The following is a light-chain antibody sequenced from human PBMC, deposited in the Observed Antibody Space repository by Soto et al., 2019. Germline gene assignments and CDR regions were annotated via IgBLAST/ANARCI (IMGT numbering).Light chain of an antibody. CDR2: GAS. V-gene: IGKV3-20*01. CDR3: QHYVNSPPGT. J-gene: IGKJ1*01. Sequence: EIVLTQSPGTLSLSPGERATLSCRASQSVSSSYLTWYQQKPGQAPRLLIYGASTRATGIPDRFSGSGSGTDFALTISRLEPEDFVVYYCQHYVNSPPGTFGQGTKVEIQ. CDR1: QSVSSSY.